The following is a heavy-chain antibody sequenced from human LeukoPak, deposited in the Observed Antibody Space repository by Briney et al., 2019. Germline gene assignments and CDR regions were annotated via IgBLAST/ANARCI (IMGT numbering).Heavy chain of an antibody. CDR1: GGSISSYY. J-gene: IGHJ4*02. D-gene: IGHD6-19*01. Sequence: SETLSLTCTVSGGSISSYYWSWIRQPPGKGLEWIGYIYHSGSTDYNSSLKSRVTISEDTSKKQFSLKVSSVTAADTAVYYCARRYSSGWYVHIDYWGQGTLVTVSS. V-gene: IGHV4-59*01. CDR3: ARRYSSGWYVHIDY. CDR2: IYHSGST.